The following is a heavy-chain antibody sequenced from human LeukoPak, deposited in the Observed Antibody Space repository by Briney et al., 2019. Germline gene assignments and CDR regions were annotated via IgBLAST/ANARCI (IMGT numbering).Heavy chain of an antibody. Sequence: GGSLRLSCAASGFTFSSYSMNWVRQAPGKGLEWVSYISSSSSTIYYADSVKGRFTISRDNAKNSLYLQMNSLRAEDTAVYYCASTGYSSSWYSWYFDLWGRGTLVTVSS. CDR1: GFTFSSYS. J-gene: IGHJ2*01. CDR3: ASTGYSSSWYSWYFDL. D-gene: IGHD6-13*01. CDR2: ISSSSSTI. V-gene: IGHV3-48*01.